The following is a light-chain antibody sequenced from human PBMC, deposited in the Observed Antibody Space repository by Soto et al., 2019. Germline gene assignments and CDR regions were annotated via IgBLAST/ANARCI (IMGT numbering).Light chain of an antibody. CDR1: QSVSSSY. V-gene: IGKV3-20*01. CDR2: GAS. J-gene: IGKJ2*01. Sequence: EIVLTQSPGTLSLSPGERATLSCRASQSVSSSYLAWYQQKPGQAPRLLIYGASSRATGIPDRFSGSGSGTDFTLTTSRLEPEDFAVYYCQQYCSSPRYTFGQGTKVDIK. CDR3: QQYCSSPRYT.